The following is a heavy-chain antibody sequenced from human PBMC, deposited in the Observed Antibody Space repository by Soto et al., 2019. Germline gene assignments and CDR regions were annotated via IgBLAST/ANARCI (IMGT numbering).Heavy chain of an antibody. V-gene: IGHV1-18*01. CDR2: ISAYNGNT. J-gene: IGHJ4*02. Sequence: QVQLVQSGAEVKKPGASVKVSCKASGYTFTSYGISWVRQAPGQGLEWMGWISAYNGNTNYAQKLQGRVTMTTDTSTSTAYRELRSLRSDDTAVYYCATRRTYYYYSSGYLFDYWGQGTLVTVSS. CDR1: GYTFTSYG. D-gene: IGHD3-22*01. CDR3: ATRRTYYYYSSGYLFDY.